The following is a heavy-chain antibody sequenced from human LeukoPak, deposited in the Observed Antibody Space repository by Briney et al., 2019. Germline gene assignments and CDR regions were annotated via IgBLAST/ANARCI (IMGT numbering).Heavy chain of an antibody. J-gene: IGHJ4*02. CDR3: ARVSVWGSYRYLDY. V-gene: IGHV1-2*02. D-gene: IGHD3-16*02. Sequence: GASVKVSCKASGYTFTGYYMHWVRQAPGQGLEWMGWINPNSGGTNYAQKFQGRVTMTRDTSISTAYMELSRLRSDDTAVYYCARVSVWGSYRYLDYWGQGTLVTVSS. CDR2: INPNSGGT. CDR1: GYTFTGYY.